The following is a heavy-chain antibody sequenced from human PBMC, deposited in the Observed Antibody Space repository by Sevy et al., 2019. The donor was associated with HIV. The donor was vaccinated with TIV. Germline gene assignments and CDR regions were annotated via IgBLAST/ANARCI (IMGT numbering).Heavy chain of an antibody. D-gene: IGHD3-10*01. CDR3: ARGGAGFGSGSDAPFDV. CDR2: IYHSGTT. J-gene: IGHJ4*02. V-gene: IGHV4-59*12. Sequence: SETLSLTCTASGGSINSFYWSWIRQTPGKGLEWIGYIYHSGTTKHNASLKSRIAISIDTSNNQFSLRVRPVTAADTAVYFCARGGAGFGSGSDAPFDVWGQGALVTVSS. CDR1: GGSINSFY.